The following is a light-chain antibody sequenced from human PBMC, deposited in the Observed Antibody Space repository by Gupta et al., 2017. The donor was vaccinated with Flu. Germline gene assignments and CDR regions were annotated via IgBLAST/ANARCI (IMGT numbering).Light chain of an antibody. CDR3: CSYAGTTQV. CDR2: GLT. J-gene: IGLJ1*01. Sequence: GTNSDVGAYDFVSWYQQHPAKAPKLLIYGLTKRPSGVPDRFSGSKSGNTASLTISGLQPDDEADYYCCSYAGTTQVFGTGTTVIV. CDR1: NSDVGAYDF. V-gene: IGLV2-11*03.